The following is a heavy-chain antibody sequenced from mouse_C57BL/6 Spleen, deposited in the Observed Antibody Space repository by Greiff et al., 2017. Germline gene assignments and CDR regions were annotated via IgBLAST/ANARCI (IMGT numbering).Heavy chain of an antibody. D-gene: IGHD2-10*01. CDR1: GFSLTSYG. CDR2: IWGGGST. V-gene: IGHV2-9*01. CDR3: AKHIPSYPFAY. J-gene: IGHJ3*01. Sequence: QVQLKQSGPGLVAPSQSLSITCTVSGFSLTSYGVDWVRQPPGKGLEWLGVIWGGGSTNYNSALMSRLSISKDNSKSQVFLKMNSLQTDDTAMYSCAKHIPSYPFAYWGQGTLVTVSA.